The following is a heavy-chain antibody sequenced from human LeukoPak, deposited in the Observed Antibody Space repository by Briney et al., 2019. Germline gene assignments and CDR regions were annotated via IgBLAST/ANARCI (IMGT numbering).Heavy chain of an antibody. CDR1: GDSITSSY. J-gene: IGHJ4*02. V-gene: IGHV4-59*06. D-gene: IGHD5-18*01. CDR2: IYYSGST. CDR3: AIVDTAIRD. Sequence: SETLSLTCIVSGDSITSSYWSWVRQPPGKGLEWIGYIYYSGSTYYNPSLKSRVTISVDTSKNQFSQKLSSVTAADTAVYYCAIVDTAIRDWGQGTLVTVSS.